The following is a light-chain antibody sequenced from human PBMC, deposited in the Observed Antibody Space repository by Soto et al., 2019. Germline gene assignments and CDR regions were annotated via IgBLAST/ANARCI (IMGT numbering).Light chain of an antibody. CDR3: QQDDDYSLFT. CDR2: GAS. CDR1: QSVSSSY. Sequence: EIVLTQSPGTLSLSPGERATLSCRASQSVSSSYLAWYQQKPGQAPRLLIYGASSRATGIPDRFSGSGSGTDFTLTISRLEPEDFAVYYCQQDDDYSLFTFGQGTKLEIK. J-gene: IGKJ2*01. V-gene: IGKV3-20*01.